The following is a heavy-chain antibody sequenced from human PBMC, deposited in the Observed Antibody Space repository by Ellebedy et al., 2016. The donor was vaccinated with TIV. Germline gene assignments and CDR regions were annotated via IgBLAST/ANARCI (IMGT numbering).Heavy chain of an antibody. CDR3: AKGYSYGDY. D-gene: IGHD5-18*01. J-gene: IGHJ4*02. Sequence: GESLKISCAASGFIFSNYNMNWVRQAPGKGLEWVAYISGVSSTIIYADSVKGRFTVSRDNAKNSLYLQMNRLRAEDTAVYYCAKGYSYGDYWGQGTLVTVSS. V-gene: IGHV3-48*01. CDR2: ISGVSSTI. CDR1: GFIFSNYN.